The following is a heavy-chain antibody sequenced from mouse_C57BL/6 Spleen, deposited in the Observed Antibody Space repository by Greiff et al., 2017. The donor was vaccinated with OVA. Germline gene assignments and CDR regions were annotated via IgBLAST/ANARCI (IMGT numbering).Heavy chain of an antibody. D-gene: IGHD2-4*01. CDR1: GYTFTEYT. Sequence: VQRVESGAELVKPGASVKLSCKASGYTFTEYTIHWVKQRSGQGLEWIGWFYPGSVSIKYNEKFKDKATLTADKSSSTVYMELSRLTSEDSAVYFGARGADYGGEYYYAMDYWGQGTSVTVSS. CDR3: ARGADYGGEYYYAMDY. CDR2: FYPGSVSI. V-gene: IGHV1-62-2*01. J-gene: IGHJ4*01.